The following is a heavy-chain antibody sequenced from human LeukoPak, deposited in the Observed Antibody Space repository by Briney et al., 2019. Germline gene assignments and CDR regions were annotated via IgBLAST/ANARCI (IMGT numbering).Heavy chain of an antibody. J-gene: IGHJ3*02. CDR1: GGSISSHY. CDR2: IYYSGST. V-gene: IGHV4-59*11. CDR3: AREVAAAGSDAFDI. D-gene: IGHD6-13*01. Sequence: SETLSLTCTVSGGSISSHYWRWLRQPPGKGLEWIGYIYYSGSTNYNPSLKSRVTISVDTSKNQFSLKLSSVTAADPAVYYWAREVAAAGSDAFDIWGQGTMVTVSS.